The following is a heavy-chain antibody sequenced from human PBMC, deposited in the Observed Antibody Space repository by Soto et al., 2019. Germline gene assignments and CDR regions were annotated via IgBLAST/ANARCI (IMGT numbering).Heavy chain of an antibody. J-gene: IGHJ5*02. V-gene: IGHV1-69*01. CDR2: GSA. Sequence: QVQLVQSGAEVKKPGSSVKVSCKASGGTFSIYTISWVRQAPGQGLEWMGGSANSAQKFQGRLTVTADESTSTVYLELSSLTSEATAVYYCAREGPPDIAWFDPWGQGPLVSVSS. CDR1: GGTFSIYT. D-gene: IGHD2-15*01. CDR3: AREGPPDIAWFDP.